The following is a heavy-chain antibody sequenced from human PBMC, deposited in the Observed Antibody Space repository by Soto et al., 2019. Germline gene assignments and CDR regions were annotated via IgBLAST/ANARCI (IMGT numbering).Heavy chain of an antibody. J-gene: IGHJ5*02. D-gene: IGHD6-13*01. Sequence: GESLKISCKGSGYSFTNYWIDWVRQMPGKGLEWMGIIFPCHSDTKYSPSFQVQVTFSADKSISTAYLQWSSLKASDTAMYYCAFSSSSVNRFDPWGQGTLVTVSS. CDR2: IFPCHSDT. CDR1: GYSFTNYW. V-gene: IGHV5-51*01. CDR3: AFSSSSVNRFDP.